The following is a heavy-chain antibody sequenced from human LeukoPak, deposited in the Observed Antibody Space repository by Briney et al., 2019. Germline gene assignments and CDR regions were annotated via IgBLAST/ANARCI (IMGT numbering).Heavy chain of an antibody. V-gene: IGHV4-4*07. CDR2: IYSSGSN. Sequence: SETLSLTCTVSGGSISGYFWSWIRQPAGKGLEWIGRIYSSGSNNYNPSLKSRVTMSLDTSKNHLSLNLSSVTAADTAVYYCAREPTSGREPTSGRPLDYWGQGTLVTVSP. D-gene: IGHD5-12*01. J-gene: IGHJ4*02. CDR3: AREPTSGREPTSGRPLDY. CDR1: GGSISGYF.